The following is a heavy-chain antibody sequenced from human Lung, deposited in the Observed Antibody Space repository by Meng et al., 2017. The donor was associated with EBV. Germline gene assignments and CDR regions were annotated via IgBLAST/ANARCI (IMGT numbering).Heavy chain of an antibody. CDR1: GGSISSSSYY. CDR3: ARVGAYCGGDCYHPR. Sequence: QLQLQESVPGLVKPSETLSLTCTVSGGSISSSSYYWGWIRQPPGKGLEWIGSIYYSGSTYYNPSLKSRVTISVDTSKNQFSLKLSSVTAADTAVYYCARVGAYCGGDCYHPRWGQGTLVTVSS. J-gene: IGHJ4*02. V-gene: IGHV4-39*07. D-gene: IGHD2-21*02. CDR2: IYYSGST.